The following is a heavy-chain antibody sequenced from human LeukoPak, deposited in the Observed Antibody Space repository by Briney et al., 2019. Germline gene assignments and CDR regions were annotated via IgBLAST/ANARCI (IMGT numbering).Heavy chain of an antibody. CDR2: INTDGSST. CDR1: GFTFSSYW. Sequence: GGSLRLSCAASGFTFSSYWMHWVRQAPGKGLVWVSRINTDGSSTSYADSVKGRFTISRDNAKNTLYLQMNSLRAEDTAVYYCARLEKIGPVLRFLEWLPHDAFDIWGQGTMVTVSS. J-gene: IGHJ3*02. CDR3: ARLEKIGPVLRFLEWLPHDAFDI. D-gene: IGHD3-3*01. V-gene: IGHV3-74*01.